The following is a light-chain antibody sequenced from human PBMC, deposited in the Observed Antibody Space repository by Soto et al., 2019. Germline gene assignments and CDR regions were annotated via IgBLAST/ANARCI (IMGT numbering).Light chain of an antibody. J-gene: IGLJ1*01. CDR1: SSDVGGYNY. V-gene: IGLV2-14*01. CDR3: SSYTSSSTLV. CDR2: KVS. Sequence: QSVLTQPACVSVSPGQSITVSCTGTSSDVGGYNYVSWYQQHPGKAPKLMIFKVSNRPSGVSNRFSGSKSGNTASLTISGLQAEDEADYYCSSYTSSSTLVFGTGTKVTV.